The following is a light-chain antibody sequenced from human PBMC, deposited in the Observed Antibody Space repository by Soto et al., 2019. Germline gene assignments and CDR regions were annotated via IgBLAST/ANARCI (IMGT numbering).Light chain of an antibody. Sequence: VLTQSPATLSLSPGERATLSCRASQSVSFYLAWYQQKPGQAPRLLIYDTSKRAPGIPARFSGSGSGTDFTLTIPSVEPEDFAVYYCQRRNDWPPATFGGGTKVEIK. V-gene: IGKV3-11*01. CDR2: DTS. CDR1: QSVSFY. J-gene: IGKJ4*01. CDR3: QRRNDWPPAT.